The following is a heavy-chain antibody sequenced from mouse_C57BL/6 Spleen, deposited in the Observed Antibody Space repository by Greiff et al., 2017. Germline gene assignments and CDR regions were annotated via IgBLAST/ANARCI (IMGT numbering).Heavy chain of an antibody. D-gene: IGHD3-2*02. CDR1: GYTFTSYW. CDR2: IHPNSGST. Sequence: VQLQQPGAELVKPGASVKLSCKASGYTFTSYWMHWVKQRPGQGLELIGMIHPNSGSTNYNEKFKSKATLTVDKSSSTAYMQLSSLTSEDSAVYYCAKTAQAGAMDYWGQGTSVTVAS. CDR3: AKTAQAGAMDY. V-gene: IGHV1-64*01. J-gene: IGHJ4*01.